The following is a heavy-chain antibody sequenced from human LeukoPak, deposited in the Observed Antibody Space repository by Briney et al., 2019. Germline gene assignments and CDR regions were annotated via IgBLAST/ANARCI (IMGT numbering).Heavy chain of an antibody. CDR3: AISEVAVIGFDY. CDR2: IYYSGST. V-gene: IGHV4-34*01. CDR1: GGSFSGYY. J-gene: IGHJ4*02. Sequence: SETLSLTCAVYGGSFSGYYWSWIRQPPGKGLEWIGSIYYSGSTYYNPSLKSRVTISVDTSKNQFSLKLSSVTAADTAVYYCAISEVAVIGFDYWGQGTLVTVSS. D-gene: IGHD6-19*01.